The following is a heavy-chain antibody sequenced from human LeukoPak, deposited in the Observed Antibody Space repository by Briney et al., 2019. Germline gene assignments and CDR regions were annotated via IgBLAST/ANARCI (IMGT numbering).Heavy chain of an antibody. CDR2: IKSKTDGGTT. CDR1: GLTFRSYW. V-gene: IGHV3-15*01. D-gene: IGHD3-3*01. Sequence: PGGSLRLSCAASGLTFRSYWMSWVRQAPGKGLEWVGRIKSKTDGGTTDYAAPVKGRFTISRDDSKNTLYLQMNSLKTEDTAVYYCTTVLGFFVSGYYFDYWGQGTLVTVSS. J-gene: IGHJ4*02. CDR3: TTVLGFFVSGYYFDY.